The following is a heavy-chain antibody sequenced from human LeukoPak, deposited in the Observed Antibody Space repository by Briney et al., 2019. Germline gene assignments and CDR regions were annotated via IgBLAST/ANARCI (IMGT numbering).Heavy chain of an antibody. J-gene: IGHJ5*02. Sequence: GGSLRLSCAASGFIFSGYSMNWVRQAPGKGLEWVSVVYAGGTANYADSVKGRLTISRDNSKNTLYLQMNSLRVEDTAVYYCARDWLSSGTFSWGQGTLVTVSS. CDR1: GFIFSGYS. CDR2: VYAGGTA. CDR3: ARDWLSSGTFS. V-gene: IGHV3-53*01. D-gene: IGHD6-13*01.